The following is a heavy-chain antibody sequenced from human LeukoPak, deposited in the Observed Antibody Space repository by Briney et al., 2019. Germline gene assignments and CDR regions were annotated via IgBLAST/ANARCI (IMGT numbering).Heavy chain of an antibody. D-gene: IGHD6-13*01. CDR1: GFAFSSYA. CDR3: AKDPSSSSWYYFDY. CDR2: ISGSGGST. V-gene: IGHV3-23*01. Sequence: GGSLRLSCAASGFAFSSYAMGWVRQAPGKRLEWVSAISGSGGSTYYADSVKGRFTISRDNSKNTLYLQMNSLRAEDTAVYYCAKDPSSSSWYYFDYWGQGTLVTVSS. J-gene: IGHJ4*02.